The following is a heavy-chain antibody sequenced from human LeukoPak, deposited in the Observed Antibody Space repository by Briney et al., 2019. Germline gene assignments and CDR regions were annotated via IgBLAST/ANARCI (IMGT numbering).Heavy chain of an antibody. Sequence: GGSLRLSCAASGFTFDDYAMHWVRQASGKGLEWVSGISWNSGSIGYADSVKGRFTISRDNAKNSLYLQMNSLRAEDMALYYCVKDYSSGRRPPFFDYWGQGTLVTVSS. CDR1: GFTFDDYA. V-gene: IGHV3-9*03. CDR2: ISWNSGSI. D-gene: IGHD6-19*01. J-gene: IGHJ4*02. CDR3: VKDYSSGRRPPFFDY.